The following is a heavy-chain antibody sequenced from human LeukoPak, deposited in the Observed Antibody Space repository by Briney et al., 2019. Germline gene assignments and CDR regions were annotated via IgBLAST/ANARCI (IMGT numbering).Heavy chain of an antibody. J-gene: IGHJ5*02. CDR1: GYTFTGYY. V-gene: IGHV1-2*02. D-gene: IGHD6-13*01. CDR3: ARGIAAAGRDWFDP. CDR2: INPNSGGT. Sequence: GASVKVSCKASGYTFTGYYMHWVRQAPGQGLEWMGWINPNSGGTNYAQKFQGRVTMTRDTSISTAYTELSRLRSDDTAVYYCARGIAAAGRDWFDPWGQGTLVTVSS.